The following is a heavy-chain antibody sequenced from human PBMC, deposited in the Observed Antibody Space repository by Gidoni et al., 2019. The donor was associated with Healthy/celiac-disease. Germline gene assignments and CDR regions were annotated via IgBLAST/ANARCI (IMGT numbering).Heavy chain of an antibody. CDR2: IRGSGGST. D-gene: IGHD3-10*01. V-gene: IGHV3-23*01. CDR1: GFAFSSYA. CDR3: AKSLDYYGSGPFDY. J-gene: IGHJ4*02. Sequence: CAASGFAFSSYALSWVRQAPGKGLAWVSAIRGSGGSTYYADSVKGRFTISRDNSKNTLYLQMNSLRAEDTAVYYCAKSLDYYGSGPFDYWGQGTLVTVSS.